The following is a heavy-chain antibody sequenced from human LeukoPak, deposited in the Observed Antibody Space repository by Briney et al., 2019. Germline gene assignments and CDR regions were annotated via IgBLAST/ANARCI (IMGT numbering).Heavy chain of an antibody. J-gene: IGHJ4*02. D-gene: IGHD3-22*01. CDR3: ARVGFGRGYDSSGAFDY. V-gene: IGHV4-31*03. CDR2: IHHSGRS. CDR1: ADSLSSGGHY. Sequence: KSSETLSLTCTVSADSLSSGGHYWAWIRQFPGKGLESIGFIHHSGRSRHNPSLKDRVAISVDTSRKQFALKLSSVTAADTAMYYCARVGFGRGYDSSGAFDYWGQGTLVTVSS.